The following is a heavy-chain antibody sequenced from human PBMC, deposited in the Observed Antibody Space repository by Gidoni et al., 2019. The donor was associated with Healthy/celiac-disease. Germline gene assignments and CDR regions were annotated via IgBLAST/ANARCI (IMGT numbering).Heavy chain of an antibody. CDR2: IYSGGST. CDR1: GFTVSSNY. D-gene: IGHD4-17*01. V-gene: IGHV3-66*01. Sequence: EVQLVESGGGLVQPGGSLRLSCAASGFTVSSNYMSWVRQAPGKGPEWVSVIYSGGSTYYADSVKGRFTISRDNSKNTLYLQMNSLRAEDTAVYYCARADYGDYPENYWGQGTLVTVSS. J-gene: IGHJ4*02. CDR3: ARADYGDYPENY.